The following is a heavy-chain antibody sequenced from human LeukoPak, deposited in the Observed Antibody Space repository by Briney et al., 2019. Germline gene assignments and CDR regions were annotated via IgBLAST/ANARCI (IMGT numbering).Heavy chain of an antibody. J-gene: IGHJ4*02. CDR3: AKVDSSGYYGFDY. Sequence: GGSLRLSCAASGFTFSSYAMSWVRQAPGKGLEWVSAISGSGGSTYYADSMKGRFTISRDNSKNTLYLQMNSLRAEDTAVYYCAKVDSSGYYGFDYWGQGTLVTVSS. D-gene: IGHD3-22*01. V-gene: IGHV3-23*01. CDR2: ISGSGGST. CDR1: GFTFSSYA.